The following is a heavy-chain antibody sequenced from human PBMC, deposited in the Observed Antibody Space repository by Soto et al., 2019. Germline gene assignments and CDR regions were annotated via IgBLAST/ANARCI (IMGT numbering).Heavy chain of an antibody. V-gene: IGHV1-69*02. J-gene: IGHJ4*02. D-gene: IGHD1-26*01. Sequence: QVQLVQSGAEVKKPGSSVKVSCKASGGTFSSYIISWVRQAPGQGLEWMGRVIPILGIANYAQKFQRRVTITADKSTSAAYMELSSLRSEDTAVYYCARFPQTAIVGAAYFDYWGQGTLVTVSS. CDR3: ARFPQTAIVGAAYFDY. CDR1: GGTFSSYI. CDR2: VIPILGIA.